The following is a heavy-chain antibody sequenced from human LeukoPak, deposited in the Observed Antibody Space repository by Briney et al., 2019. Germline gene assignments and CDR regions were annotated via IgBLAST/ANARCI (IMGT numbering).Heavy chain of an antibody. CDR1: GFTFSSYG. V-gene: IGHV3-30*02. D-gene: IGHD6-6*01. Sequence: GGSLRLSCAASGFTFSSYGMHWVRQAPGKGLEWVAFIRYDGSNKYYADSVKGRFTISRDNSKNTLYLQMNSLRAEDTAVYYCAKLQYSRDRPDAFDIWGQGTMVTVSS. CDR2: IRYDGSNK. CDR3: AKLQYSRDRPDAFDI. J-gene: IGHJ3*02.